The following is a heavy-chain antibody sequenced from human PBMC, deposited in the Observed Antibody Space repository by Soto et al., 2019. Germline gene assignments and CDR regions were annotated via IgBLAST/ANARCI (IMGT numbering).Heavy chain of an antibody. D-gene: IGHD3-22*01. CDR3: ARGPTYYDSSDYVDP. CDR2: IYYSGST. CDR1: GGSISSGDYY. J-gene: IGHJ5*02. V-gene: IGHV4-30-4*01. Sequence: SETLSLTCTVSGGSISSGDYYWSWIRQPPGKGLEWIGYIYYSGSTYYNPSLKSRVTISVDTSKNQFSLKLSSVTAADTAVYYCARGPTYYDSSDYVDPWGQGTLVTVSS.